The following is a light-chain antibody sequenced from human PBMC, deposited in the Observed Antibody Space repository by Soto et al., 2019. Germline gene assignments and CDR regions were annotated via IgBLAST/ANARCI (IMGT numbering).Light chain of an antibody. Sequence: QMTQSPSSVSASVGDRVTITCRASQDIDRWLAWYQQKPGKAPKLLIYAASNLRSGVPSRFSGSGSGTEYTLTITTLQPEDFATYFCQQADSFPREFGQGTKVEIK. CDR3: QQADSFPRE. J-gene: IGKJ1*01. CDR2: AAS. CDR1: QDIDRW. V-gene: IGKV1-12*01.